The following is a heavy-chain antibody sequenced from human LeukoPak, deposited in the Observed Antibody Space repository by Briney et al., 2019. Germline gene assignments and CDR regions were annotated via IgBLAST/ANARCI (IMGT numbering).Heavy chain of an antibody. V-gene: IGHV3-53*01. J-gene: IGHJ4*02. CDR2: IYSDGST. CDR1: GFIVSGDF. CDR3: ARERGRGRDSPWFDY. D-gene: IGHD1-26*01. Sequence: GGSLRLSCAASGFIVSGDFMSWVRQAPGKGLEWVSVIYSDGSTYYADSVRGRFTISRDNSKNTLDLQMTGLRAEDTAVYYCARERGRGRDSPWFDYWGQGTLVTVSS.